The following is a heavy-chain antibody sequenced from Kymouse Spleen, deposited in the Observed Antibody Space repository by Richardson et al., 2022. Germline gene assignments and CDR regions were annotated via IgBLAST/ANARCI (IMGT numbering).Heavy chain of an antibody. CDR2: INSDGSST. CDR3: ASAPLLWFGESFDY. V-gene: IGHV3-74*01. J-gene: IGHJ4*02. CDR1: GFTFSSYW. Sequence: EVQLVESGGGLVQPGGSLRLSCAASGFTFSSYWMHWVRQAPGKGLVWVSRINSDGSSTSYADSVKGRFTISRDNAKNTLYLQMNSLRAEDTAVYYCASAPLLWFGESFDYWGQGTLVTVSS. D-gene: IGHD3-10*01.